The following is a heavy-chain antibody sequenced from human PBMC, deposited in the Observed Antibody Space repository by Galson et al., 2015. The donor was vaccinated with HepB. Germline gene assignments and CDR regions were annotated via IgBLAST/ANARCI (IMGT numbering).Heavy chain of an antibody. J-gene: IGHJ3*02. Sequence: QSGAEVKKPGESLRISCKGSGYSFTSYWVSWVRQMPGKGLEWMGRSDPSDSYTNYSPSFQGHVTISADKSISTAYLQWSSLKASDTAMYYCARPLYYYGSGSYYKLDAFDIWGQGTMVTVSS. V-gene: IGHV5-10-1*01. CDR2: SDPSDSYT. CDR1: GYSFTSYW. D-gene: IGHD3-10*01. CDR3: ARPLYYYGSGSYYKLDAFDI.